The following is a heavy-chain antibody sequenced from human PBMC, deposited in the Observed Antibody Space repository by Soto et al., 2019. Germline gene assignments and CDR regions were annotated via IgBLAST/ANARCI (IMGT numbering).Heavy chain of an antibody. Sequence: RASVKVSCKASGYTFTSYYMHWVRRAPGQGLEWMGIINRSGGSTSYAQKFQGRVTMTRDTSTSTVYMELSSLRSEDTAVYYCARDAEGEPRWLQLGYYYYGMDVWGQGTTVTVSS. J-gene: IGHJ6*02. CDR2: INRSGGST. CDR3: ARDAEGEPRWLQLGYYYYGMDV. V-gene: IGHV1-46*01. D-gene: IGHD5-12*01. CDR1: GYTFTSYY.